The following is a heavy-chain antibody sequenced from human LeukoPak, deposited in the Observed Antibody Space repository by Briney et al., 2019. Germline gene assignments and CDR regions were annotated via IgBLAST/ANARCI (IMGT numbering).Heavy chain of an antibody. J-gene: IGHJ6*02. CDR3: ARENYCTTDV. CDR1: GFTFGAYW. CDR2: IKPDGTRT. V-gene: IGHV3-74*01. D-gene: IGHD2-8*01. Sequence: GGSLRLSCAASGFTFGAYWMRWVRQAPGKGPVWVSFIKPDGTRTNYADSVRGRFIISRDNAKNTLYLQMNSLRAEDTAVYYCARENYCTTDVSGQGTTVTVSS.